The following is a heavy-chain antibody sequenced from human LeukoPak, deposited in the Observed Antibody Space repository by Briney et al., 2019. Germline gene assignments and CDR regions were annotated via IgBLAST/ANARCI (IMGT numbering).Heavy chain of an antibody. V-gene: IGHV1-18*01. Sequence: ASVKVSCKASGYTFTSYDINWVRQATGQGLEWMGWISAYNGNTNYAQRFQGRVTMTTDTSTSTAYMELRSLRSDDTAVYYCTRDPHIVVVPAAIRGWFDPWGQGTLVTVSS. CDR2: ISAYNGNT. J-gene: IGHJ5*02. CDR3: TRDPHIVVVPAAIRGWFDP. D-gene: IGHD2-2*02. CDR1: GYTFTSYD.